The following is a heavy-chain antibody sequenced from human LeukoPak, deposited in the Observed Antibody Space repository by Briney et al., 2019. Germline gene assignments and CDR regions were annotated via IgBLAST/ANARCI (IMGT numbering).Heavy chain of an antibody. CDR2: IRYDGSNK. Sequence: GGSLRLSCAASGFTFSSYGMHWVRQAPGKGLEWVAFIRYDGSNKYYADSVKGRFTISRDDSKNTLFLQMNSLRAEDTAVYYCASALYSSGWYTFDYWGQGTLVTVSS. CDR1: GFTFSSYG. CDR3: ASALYSSGWYTFDY. J-gene: IGHJ4*02. V-gene: IGHV3-30*02. D-gene: IGHD6-19*01.